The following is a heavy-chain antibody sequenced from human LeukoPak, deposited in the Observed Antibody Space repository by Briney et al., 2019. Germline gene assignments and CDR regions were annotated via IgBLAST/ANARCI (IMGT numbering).Heavy chain of an antibody. Sequence: GESLKISCAASGFTFSSYAMSWVRQAPGKGLEWVSAISGSGGSTYYADSVKGRFTISRDNSKNTLYLQMNSLRAEDTAVYYCAKDTDSSGYYDYWGQGTLVTVSS. CDR3: AKDTDSSGYYDY. V-gene: IGHV3-23*01. CDR1: GFTFSSYA. CDR2: ISGSGGST. D-gene: IGHD3-22*01. J-gene: IGHJ4*02.